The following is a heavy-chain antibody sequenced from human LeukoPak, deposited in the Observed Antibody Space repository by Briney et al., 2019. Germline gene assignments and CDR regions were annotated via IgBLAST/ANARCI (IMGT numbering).Heavy chain of an antibody. D-gene: IGHD2-2*01. CDR1: GFTFSSYG. CDR2: IRYDGGNK. CDR3: AREGDIVVVPAADY. V-gene: IGHV3-30*02. Sequence: GGSLRLSCAASGFTFSSYGMHWVRQAPGKGLEWVAFIRYDGGNKYYADSVKGRFTISRDNSKNTLYLQMNSLRAEDTAVYYCAREGDIVVVPAADYWGQGTLVTVSS. J-gene: IGHJ4*02.